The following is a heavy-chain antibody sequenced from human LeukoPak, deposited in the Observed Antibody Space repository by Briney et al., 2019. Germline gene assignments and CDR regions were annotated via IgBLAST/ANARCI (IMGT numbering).Heavy chain of an antibody. V-gene: IGHV3-11*01. D-gene: IGHD3-22*01. CDR2: ISGSGSTI. J-gene: IGHJ3*02. Sequence: GGSLRLSCAASGFTFSDYYMSWIRQAPGKGLEWVSYISGSGSTIYYADSVKGRFTISRDNAKNSLYLQMNSLRAEDTAVYYCATLDSSGYYQHDAFDIWGQGTMVTVSS. CDR1: GFTFSDYY. CDR3: ATLDSSGYYQHDAFDI.